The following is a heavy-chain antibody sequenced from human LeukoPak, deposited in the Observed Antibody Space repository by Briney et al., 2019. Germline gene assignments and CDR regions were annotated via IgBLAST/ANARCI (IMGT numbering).Heavy chain of an antibody. CDR1: GGTFSSYA. V-gene: IGHV1-69*13. CDR3: ARDIAARRNWFDL. J-gene: IGHJ5*02. Sequence: SVKVSRKASGGTFSSYAISWVRQAPGQGLEWIGGIIPIFGTANYAQKFQGRVTITADESTSTAYMELSSLRSEDTAVYYCARDIAARRNWFDLWGQGTLVTVSS. CDR2: IIPIFGTA. D-gene: IGHD6-6*01.